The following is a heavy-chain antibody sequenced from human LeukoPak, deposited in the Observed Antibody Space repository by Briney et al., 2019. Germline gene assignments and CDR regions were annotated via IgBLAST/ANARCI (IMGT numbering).Heavy chain of an antibody. CDR3: ARATIFGVVLYYFDY. Sequence: SETLSLTCTVSGGSISSYYWSWIRQPPGKGLEWSGYIYYSGSTNYNPSLKSRVTISVDTCKTQFSVKLSSVTAADTAVYYCARATIFGVVLYYFDYWGQGTLVTVSS. CDR1: GGSISSYY. V-gene: IGHV4-59*01. CDR2: IYYSGST. D-gene: IGHD3-3*01. J-gene: IGHJ4*02.